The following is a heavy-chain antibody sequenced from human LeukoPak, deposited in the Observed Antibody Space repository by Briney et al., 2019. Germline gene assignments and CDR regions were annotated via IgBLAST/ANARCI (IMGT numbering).Heavy chain of an antibody. J-gene: IGHJ3*02. Sequence: PGGFLRLSCAASGFTFSSYGMHWVRQAPGKGLEWVAVIWYDGSNKYYADSVKGRFTISRDNSKNTLYLQMNSLRAEDTAVYYCARSSGYYLDAFDIWGQGTMVTVSS. CDR1: GFTFSSYG. V-gene: IGHV3-33*01. D-gene: IGHD3-22*01. CDR2: IWYDGSNK. CDR3: ARSSGYYLDAFDI.